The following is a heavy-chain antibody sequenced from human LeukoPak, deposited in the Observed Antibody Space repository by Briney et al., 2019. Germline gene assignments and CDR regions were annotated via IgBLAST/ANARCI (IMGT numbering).Heavy chain of an antibody. CDR3: ASRSSIWSGYQDTLYYFDS. V-gene: IGHV4-59*01. Sequence: SQTLSLTCTVSGGSISRYYWSWIRQPPGKRLEWIGHNYYSGSTNYKPSLKSRVTISVDTSKNQFSLKLSSVTAADTAVYYCASRSSIWSGYQDTLYYFDSWGQGTLVTVSS. D-gene: IGHD3-3*01. CDR2: NYYSGST. J-gene: IGHJ4*02. CDR1: GGSISRYY.